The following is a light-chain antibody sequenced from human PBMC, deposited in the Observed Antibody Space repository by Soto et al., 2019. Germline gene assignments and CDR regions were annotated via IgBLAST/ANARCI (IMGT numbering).Light chain of an antibody. Sequence: DIQLTQSPSSLSASVGDRVTITCQASQDITNYLNWYQQKPGKAPKLLIYDASNLETGVPSRFSGSGFGTDFTFTISRLQPEEIATYYCQQYDNLLIAFGQGTRLDIK. CDR2: DAS. CDR1: QDITNY. CDR3: QQYDNLLIA. V-gene: IGKV1-33*01. J-gene: IGKJ5*01.